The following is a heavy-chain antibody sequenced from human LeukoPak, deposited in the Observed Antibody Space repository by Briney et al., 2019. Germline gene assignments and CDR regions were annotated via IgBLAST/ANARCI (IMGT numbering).Heavy chain of an antibody. V-gene: IGHV1-46*01. CDR2: INPSGGST. CDR1: GYTFTSYY. CDR3: ARVAAASSWYTPHFFDY. Sequence: ASVKVSCKASGYTFTSYYIHWVRQAPGQGLEWMGLINPSGGSTNYAQKFQGRVTMTRDTSTSTVYMELSSLRSEDTAVYYCARVAAASSWYTPHFFDYWGQGTLVTVSS. D-gene: IGHD6-13*01. J-gene: IGHJ4*02.